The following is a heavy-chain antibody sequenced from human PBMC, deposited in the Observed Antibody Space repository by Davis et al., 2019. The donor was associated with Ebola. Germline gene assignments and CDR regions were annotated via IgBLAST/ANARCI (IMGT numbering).Heavy chain of an antibody. D-gene: IGHD6-6*01. J-gene: IGHJ6*02. CDR2: INHSGST. CDR1: GGSFSGYY. Sequence: MPSETLSLTCAVYGGSFSGYYWSWIRQPPGKGLEWIGEINHSGSTNYNPSLKSRVTISVDTSKNQFSLKLSSVTAADTAVYYCARCSSSYNYYYGMDVWGQGTTVTVSS. CDR3: ARCSSSYNYYYGMDV. V-gene: IGHV4-34*01.